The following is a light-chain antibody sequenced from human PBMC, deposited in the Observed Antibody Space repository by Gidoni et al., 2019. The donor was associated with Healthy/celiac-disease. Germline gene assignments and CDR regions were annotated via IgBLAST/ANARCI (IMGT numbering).Light chain of an antibody. CDR2: SAS. CDR1: QSISSY. J-gene: IGKJ1*01. V-gene: IGKV1-39*01. CDR3: QQSYSTPRS. Sequence: DMQMTQSPSSLSASVGDRVTITCRASQSISSYLNWYQQKPGKDPKLMIYSASSLQSGVPSRFSVSGSGTDFTLTISSLQPEDFATYYCQQSYSTPRSFXHXTKVEIK.